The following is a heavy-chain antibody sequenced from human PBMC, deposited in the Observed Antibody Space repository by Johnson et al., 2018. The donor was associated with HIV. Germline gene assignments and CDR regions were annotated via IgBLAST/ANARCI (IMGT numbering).Heavy chain of an antibody. CDR1: GFTVIGNY. CDR3: AKRNYGSGGNAFDI. D-gene: IGHD3-10*01. CDR2: IYSGGST. V-gene: IGHV3-53*01. J-gene: IGHJ3*02. Sequence: VQLVESGGGLIQPGGSLRLSCAASGFTVIGNYMSWVRQAPGKGLDWVSVIYSGGSTYYADSVKGRFTLSRDNSKNTLYLQMNSLRAEDTAVYYCAKRNYGSGGNAFDIWGQGTMVTVSS.